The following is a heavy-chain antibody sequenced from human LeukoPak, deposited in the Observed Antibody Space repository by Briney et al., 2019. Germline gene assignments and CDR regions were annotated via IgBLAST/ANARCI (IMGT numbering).Heavy chain of an antibody. CDR2: IYNRDNT. Sequence: PSESLSLTCTVSGDSLSNAYCWTWIRQPPGKVPEGIGTIYNRDNTYYTPSLASRVTISLDTSKNQFSLTMTSVSAADTAVYYCARGIDAYKVGNFWGQGARVTVSS. V-gene: IGHV4-38-2*02. CDR3: ARGIDAYKVGNF. CDR1: GDSLSNAYC. D-gene: IGHD5-24*01. J-gene: IGHJ4*02.